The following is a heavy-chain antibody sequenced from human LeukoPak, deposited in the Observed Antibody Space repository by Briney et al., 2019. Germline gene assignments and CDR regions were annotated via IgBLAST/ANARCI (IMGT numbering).Heavy chain of an antibody. D-gene: IGHD1-26*01. Sequence: GASVKVSCKASGYTFTSYGISWVRQAPGQGLEWMGWISAYNGNTNYAQKFQGRVTMTRNTSISTAYMELSSLRSEDTAVYYCARGRGSYSYWGQGTLVTVSS. CDR1: GYTFTSYG. J-gene: IGHJ4*02. CDR3: ARGRGSYSY. V-gene: IGHV1-18*01. CDR2: ISAYNGNT.